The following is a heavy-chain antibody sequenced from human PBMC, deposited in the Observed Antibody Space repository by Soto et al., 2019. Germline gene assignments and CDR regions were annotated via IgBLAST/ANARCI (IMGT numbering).Heavy chain of an antibody. V-gene: IGHV3-64D*06. CDR3: VKDRELVEVTPAYYFDY. J-gene: IGHJ4*02. CDR1: GFTFSSYA. D-gene: IGHD2-21*02. Sequence: HPGGSLRLSCSVSGFTFSSYAMHWVRQAPGKGLEYVSAITSNGGSTYYADSVKGRFTISRDNSKNTLYLQMSSLRAEDTAVYYCVKDRELVEVTPAYYFDYWGQGTLVTVSS. CDR2: ITSNGGST.